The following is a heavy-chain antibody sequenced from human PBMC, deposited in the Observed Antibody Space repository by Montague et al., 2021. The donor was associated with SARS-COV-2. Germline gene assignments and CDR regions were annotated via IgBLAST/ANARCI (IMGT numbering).Heavy chain of an antibody. D-gene: IGHD3-3*01. CDR3: ARVVGDYDFWSGQYYYYYMDV. CDR1: GCSISSYY. CDR2: IYYSGST. J-gene: IGHJ6*03. Sequence: SETLSLTCTVSGCSISSYYWSWIRQPPGKGLEWIGYIYYSGSTNYNPSLKSRVTISVDTSKNQFSLKLSSVTAADTAVYSCARVVGDYDFWSGQYYYYYMDVWGKGTSVTVSS. V-gene: IGHV4-59*01.